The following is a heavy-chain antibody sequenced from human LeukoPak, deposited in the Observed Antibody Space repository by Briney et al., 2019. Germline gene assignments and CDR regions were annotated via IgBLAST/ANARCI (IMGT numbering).Heavy chain of an antibody. CDR1: GGSISSSSYY. Sequence: PSETLSLTRTVSGGSISSSSYYWGWIRQPPGKGLEWIGSIYYSGSTYYNPSLKSRVTISLDTSKNQVTLRLTAVTAADTAVYYCARCRDGGRGEAADYWGQGTLVTVSS. J-gene: IGHJ4*02. D-gene: IGHD4-23*01. CDR3: ARCRDGGRGEAADY. V-gene: IGHV4-39*06. CDR2: IYYSGST.